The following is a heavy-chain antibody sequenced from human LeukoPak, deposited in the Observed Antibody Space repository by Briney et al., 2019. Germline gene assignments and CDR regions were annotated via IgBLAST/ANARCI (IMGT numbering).Heavy chain of an antibody. CDR2: ISGSGRDT. V-gene: IGHV3-23*01. Sequence: GGSLRLSCAASGLTFPRYAFAWVRQAPGRGLQWVSGISGSGRDTFYSDSVKGRFTTSRDNSKNTHYLQMSSLPAEDTAVYYCAKWGDFWTGLHNWYFELWGRGTLVTVSS. J-gene: IGHJ2*01. CDR3: AKWGDFWTGLHNWYFEL. D-gene: IGHD3/OR15-3a*01. CDR1: GLTFPRYA.